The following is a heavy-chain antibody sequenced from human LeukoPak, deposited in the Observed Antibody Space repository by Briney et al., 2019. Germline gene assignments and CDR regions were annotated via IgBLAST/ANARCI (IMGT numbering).Heavy chain of an antibody. Sequence: SETLSLTCAVSGGSISSGGYSWSWIRQPPGKGLEWIGYIYHSGSTYYNPSLQSRVTISVDRSKNQFSLKLSSVTAADTAVYYCARAGSGNYYDSSGLYYYYYYGMDVWGQGTTVTVSS. CDR3: ARAGSGNYYDSSGLYYYYYYGMDV. V-gene: IGHV4-30-2*01. CDR2: IYHSGST. J-gene: IGHJ6*02. D-gene: IGHD3-22*01. CDR1: GGSISSGGYS.